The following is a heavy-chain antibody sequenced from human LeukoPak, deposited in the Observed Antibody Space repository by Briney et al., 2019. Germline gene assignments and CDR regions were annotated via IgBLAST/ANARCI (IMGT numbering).Heavy chain of an antibody. J-gene: IGHJ1*01. D-gene: IGHD1-20*01. Sequence: SVLVSCKASGFTFTSSAVQWVRQARGQPLEWIGWIVVGSGNTDYAQKFQERVTITRDMSTGTAYMELSSLRSEDTAVYYCAASTRHYNWNDGDRDFQRWGHGILVTVSS. CDR2: IVVGSGNT. CDR1: GFTFTSSA. CDR3: AASTRHYNWNDGDRDFQR. V-gene: IGHV1-58*01.